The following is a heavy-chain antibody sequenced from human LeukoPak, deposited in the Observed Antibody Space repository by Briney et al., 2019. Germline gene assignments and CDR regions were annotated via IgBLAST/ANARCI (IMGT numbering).Heavy chain of an antibody. J-gene: IGHJ4*02. CDR1: GFTFDDYA. CDR2: ISWNSGSI. CDR3: AKDMGRSVVIATLDY. Sequence: GRSLRLSCAASGFTFDDYAMHWVRQAPGKGLEWVSGISWNSGSIGYADSVKGRFTISRDNAKNSLYLQMNSLRAEDMALYYCAKDMGRSVVIATLDYWGQGTLVTVSS. V-gene: IGHV3-9*03. D-gene: IGHD2-21*01.